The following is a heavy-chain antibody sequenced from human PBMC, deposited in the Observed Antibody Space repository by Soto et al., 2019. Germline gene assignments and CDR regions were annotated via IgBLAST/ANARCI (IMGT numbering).Heavy chain of an antibody. V-gene: IGHV4-4*02. CDR3: ARDLDSYSSSRDDY. D-gene: IGHD6-6*01. CDR2: IYHTGGT. CDR1: GGSISTSNW. J-gene: IGHJ4*02. Sequence: SETLCLTCAVSGGSISTSNWWGWVRQLAGKELEWIGEIYHTGGTNYNPSLKSRVTISVDKSKNEFYLKLSSVTAADTAVYYCARDLDSYSSSRDDYWDQGTLVTVSS.